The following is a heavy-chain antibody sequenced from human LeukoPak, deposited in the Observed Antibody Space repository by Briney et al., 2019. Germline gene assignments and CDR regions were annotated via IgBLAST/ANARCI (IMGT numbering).Heavy chain of an antibody. CDR2: ITGSGDST. CDR3: ARDRVYSYGYRDAFDI. Sequence: GGSLRLSCAASGFIFSSHAMSWVREAPGKGLEWVSGITGSGDSTYYADSVMGRFTISRDNSKNTLYLQMNSLRAVDTAVYYCARDRVYSYGYRDAFDIWGQGTMVTVSS. D-gene: IGHD5-18*01. V-gene: IGHV3-23*01. J-gene: IGHJ3*02. CDR1: GFIFSSHA.